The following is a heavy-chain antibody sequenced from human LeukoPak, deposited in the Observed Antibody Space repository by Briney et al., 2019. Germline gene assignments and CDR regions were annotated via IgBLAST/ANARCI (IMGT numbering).Heavy chain of an antibody. Sequence: GGSLRLSCAASGFTFSSYSMNWVRQAPGKGLEWVSSISSSSSYIYYADSVKGRLTISRDNAKNSLYLQMNSLRAEDTAVYYCARDQKSTLSSGYALDYWGQGTLVTVSS. CDR3: ARDQKSTLSSGYALDY. CDR2: ISSSSSYI. CDR1: GFTFSSYS. D-gene: IGHD3-22*01. J-gene: IGHJ4*02. V-gene: IGHV3-21*01.